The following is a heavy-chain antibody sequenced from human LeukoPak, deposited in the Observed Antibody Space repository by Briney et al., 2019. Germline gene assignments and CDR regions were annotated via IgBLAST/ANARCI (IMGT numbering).Heavy chain of an antibody. D-gene: IGHD2-15*01. CDR2: IRADAVTT. CDR3: ARGPLYCSGGSCYSRHFDY. J-gene: IGHJ4*02. CDR1: GFIFSHHG. Sequence: GGSLRLSCATSGFIFSHHGMNWVRQAPGKGLEWVSGIRADAVTTYYADSVKGRFTISRDNAKNSLYLQMNSLRAEDTAVYYCARGPLYCSGGSCYSRHFDYWGQGTLVTVSS. V-gene: IGHV3-48*01.